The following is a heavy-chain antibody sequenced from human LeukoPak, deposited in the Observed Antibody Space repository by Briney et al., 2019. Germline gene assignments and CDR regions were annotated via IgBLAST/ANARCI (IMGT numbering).Heavy chain of an antibody. J-gene: IGHJ3*02. CDR1: GGTFSSYA. V-gene: IGHV1-69*01. D-gene: IGHD2-21*02. Sequence: SVKVSCKASGGTFSSYAISWVRQAPGQGLEWMGGIIPIFGTANYAQKFQGRVTITADESTSTAYMELSSLRSEDTAVYYCARDQVAVTADDAFDIWGQGTMVTVSS. CDR2: IIPIFGTA. CDR3: ARDQVAVTADDAFDI.